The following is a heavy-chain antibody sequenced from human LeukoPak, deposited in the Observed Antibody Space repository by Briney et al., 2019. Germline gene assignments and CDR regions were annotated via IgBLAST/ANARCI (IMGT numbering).Heavy chain of an antibody. CDR3: ARTQYTYGYGYYYYGMDV. CDR2: IYYSGSA. V-gene: IGHV4-39*07. CDR1: GGFITGSSYY. J-gene: IGHJ6*02. D-gene: IGHD5-18*01. Sequence: SETLSLTCTVSGGFITGSSYYWGWIRQPPGKGLEWIGSIYYSGSAYYNPSLKSRVTISVDTSKNQFSLKLSSVTAADTAVYYCARTQYTYGYGYYYYGMDVWGQGTTVTVSS.